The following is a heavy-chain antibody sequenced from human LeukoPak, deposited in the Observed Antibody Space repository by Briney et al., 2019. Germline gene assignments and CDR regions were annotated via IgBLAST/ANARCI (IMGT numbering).Heavy chain of an antibody. CDR3: ARQVTWIQPWPHFDY. D-gene: IGHD5-18*01. Sequence: GESLKISCKGSGYSFTSYWIGWVRQMPGKGLEWMGIIYPGDSDTRYSPSFQGQVTISADKSISTAYLQWSSLKASDTAMYYCARQVTWIQPWPHFDYWGQGTLVTVSS. J-gene: IGHJ4*02. CDR2: IYPGDSDT. CDR1: GYSFTSYW. V-gene: IGHV5-51*01.